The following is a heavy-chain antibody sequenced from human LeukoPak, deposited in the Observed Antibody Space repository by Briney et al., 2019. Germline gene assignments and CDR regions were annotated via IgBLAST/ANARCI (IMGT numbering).Heavy chain of an antibody. V-gene: IGHV4-39*01. CDR3: ARHTDSGATTSHFDY. CDR1: GVSISSSSYY. Sequence: SETLSLTCTVSGVSISSSSYYWGWIRPPPGKGLEWIGSVYCSGSTYYNPFLKSRVTISVNTSKNQFSLKLSSVTAADTAVYYCARHTDSGATTSHFDYWGQGTLVTVSS. D-gene: IGHD1-26*01. J-gene: IGHJ4*02. CDR2: VYCSGST.